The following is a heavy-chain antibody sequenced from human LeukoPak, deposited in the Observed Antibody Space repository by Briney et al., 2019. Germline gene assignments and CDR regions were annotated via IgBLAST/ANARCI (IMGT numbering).Heavy chain of an antibody. CDR1: GFTFSSYS. J-gene: IGHJ4*02. CDR3: ARDGPDNMITFGGVIVIPPFDY. Sequence: GGSLRLSCAASGFTFSSYSMNWVRQAPGKGLEWVSSISSSSSYIYYADSVKGRFTISRDNAKNSLYLQMNSLRAEDTAVYYCARDGPDNMITFGGVIVIPPFDYWGQGTLVTVSS. D-gene: IGHD3-16*02. CDR2: ISSSSSYI. V-gene: IGHV3-21*01.